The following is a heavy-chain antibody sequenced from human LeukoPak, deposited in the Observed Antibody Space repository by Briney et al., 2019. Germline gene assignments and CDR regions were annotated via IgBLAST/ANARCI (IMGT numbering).Heavy chain of an antibody. D-gene: IGHD6-6*01. CDR3: ARIYQQLAHYFFDY. CDR1: GGSFSDYY. V-gene: IGHV4-59*10. CDR2: IYTSGST. J-gene: IGHJ4*02. Sequence: SETLSLTCAVYGGSFSDYYWSWIRQPAGKGLEWIGRIYTSGSTNYNPSLKSRVTISVDTSKNQFSLMLRSVTAADTAVYYCARIYQQLAHYFFDYWGQGTLVTVSS.